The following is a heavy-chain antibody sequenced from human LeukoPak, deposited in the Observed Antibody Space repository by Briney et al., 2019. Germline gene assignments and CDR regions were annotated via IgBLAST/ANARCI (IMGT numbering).Heavy chain of an antibody. D-gene: IGHD1-14*01. CDR1: GGSISSSNW. J-gene: IGHJ4*02. CDR3: ARAPEYGLYYFDY. CDR2: IYHSGST. V-gene: IGHV4-4*02. Sequence: SETLSLTRAVSGGSISSSNWWSWVRQPPGKGLEWIGEIYHSGSTNYNPSLKSRVTISVDTSKNQFSLKLTSVTAADTAVYYCARAPEYGLYYFDYWGQGTLVTVSS.